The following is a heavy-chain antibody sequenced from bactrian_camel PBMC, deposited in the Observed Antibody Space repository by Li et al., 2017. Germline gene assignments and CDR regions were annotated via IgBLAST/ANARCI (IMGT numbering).Heavy chain of an antibody. CDR2: IVTGTGST. Sequence: HVQLVESGGGSVQAGGSLRLSCAPSGDTYVMYCPAWFRQVPGKEREGVAAIVTGTGSTIYGDSVNGRFTISQDNAANTVFLQMNSLKPEDTAMYYCAAGMDRCYGGSWEFRPGTGFLGQGTQVTVS. CDR1: GDTYVMYC. V-gene: IGHV3S1*01. CDR3: AAGMDRCYGGSWEFRPGTGF. D-gene: IGHD6*01. J-gene: IGHJ6*01.